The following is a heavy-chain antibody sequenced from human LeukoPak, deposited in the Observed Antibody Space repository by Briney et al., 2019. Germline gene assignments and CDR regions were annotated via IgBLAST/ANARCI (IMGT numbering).Heavy chain of an antibody. Sequence: GGSLRLSCIASGFTFSNYAMIWVRQAPGKGLEWVSGMSGSGDRTYYADSVKGRFTISRDNSKNTLYLQMNSLRAEDTAVYYCANPYSPTVFAPWGPGTRVTVSS. CDR2: MSGSGDRT. J-gene: IGHJ5*02. V-gene: IGHV3-23*01. CDR1: GFTFSNYA. D-gene: IGHD4-17*01. CDR3: ANPYSPTVFAP.